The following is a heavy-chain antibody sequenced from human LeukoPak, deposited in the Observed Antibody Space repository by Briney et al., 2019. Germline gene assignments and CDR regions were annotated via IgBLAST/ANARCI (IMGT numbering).Heavy chain of an antibody. CDR2: IYYSGST. CDR1: GGSISSSSYY. CDR3: ARHVLHGYYYDSSGSVVFDY. J-gene: IGHJ4*02. D-gene: IGHD3-22*01. V-gene: IGHV4-39*01. Sequence: SETLSFTCTVSGGSISSSSYYWGWIRQPPGKGLEWIGSIYYSGSTYYNPSLKSRVTISVDTSKNQFSLKLSSVTTADTAVYYCARHVLHGYYYDSSGSVVFDYWGQGTLVTVSS.